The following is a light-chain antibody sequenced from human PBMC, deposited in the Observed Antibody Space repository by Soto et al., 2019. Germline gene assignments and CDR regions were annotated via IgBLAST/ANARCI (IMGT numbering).Light chain of an antibody. Sequence: QSALTQPASVSGSPGQSIIISCTGTSSDVGAYNYVSWYQQHPGRAHRLMIYDVINRPSGVSDRFSGSKSGNTASLTISALQAEDEADYYCSSFTGSSTLYVFGSGTKLTVL. CDR1: SSDVGAYNY. CDR3: SSFTGSSTLYV. CDR2: DVI. V-gene: IGLV2-14*03. J-gene: IGLJ1*01.